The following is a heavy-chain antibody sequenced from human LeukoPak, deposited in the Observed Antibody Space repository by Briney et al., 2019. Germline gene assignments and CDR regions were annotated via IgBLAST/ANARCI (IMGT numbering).Heavy chain of an antibody. Sequence: PGGSLRLSCAASGFTFSDYCMSWIRQAPGKGLEWVSYISSSGSTIYYADSVKGRFTISRDNAKNSLYLQMNSLRAEDTAVYYCARDDWNHVYGFDPWGQGTLVTVSS. CDR2: ISSSGSTI. CDR1: GFTFSDYC. J-gene: IGHJ5*02. V-gene: IGHV3-11*04. CDR3: ARDDWNHVYGFDP. D-gene: IGHD1-1*01.